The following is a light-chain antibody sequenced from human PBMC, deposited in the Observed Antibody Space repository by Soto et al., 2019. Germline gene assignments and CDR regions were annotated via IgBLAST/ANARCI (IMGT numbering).Light chain of an antibody. CDR1: QSVSSN. CDR2: GAS. Sequence: EIVMTQSPATLSVSPGERVTLSCRASQSVSSNLAWYQQKPGQGPRFLIYGASIRATGIPDRFSGSGSGTDFTLTISRLESEDFAVYYCQQYGGSPRTFGQGTKVDIK. CDR3: QQYGGSPRT. J-gene: IGKJ1*01. V-gene: IGKV3-20*01.